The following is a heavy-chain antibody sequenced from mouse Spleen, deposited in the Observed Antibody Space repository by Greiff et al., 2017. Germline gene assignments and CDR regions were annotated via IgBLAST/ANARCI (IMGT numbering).Heavy chain of an antibody. Sequence: EVQLVESGAELVKPGASVKLSCTASGFNIKDTYMHWVKQRPEQGLEWIGRIDPANGNTKYDPKFQGKATITADTSSNTAYLQLSSLTSEDTAVYYCARSKDLLYAMDYWGQGTSVTVSS. CDR2: IDPANGNT. CDR3: ARSKDLLYAMDY. CDR1: GFNIKDTY. J-gene: IGHJ4*01. D-gene: IGHD6-1*01. V-gene: IGHV14-3*02.